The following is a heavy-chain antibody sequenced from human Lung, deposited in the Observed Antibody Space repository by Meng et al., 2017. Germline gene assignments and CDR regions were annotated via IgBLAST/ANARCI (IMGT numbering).Heavy chain of an antibody. D-gene: IGHD4-11*01. Sequence: QLQLSQWVAGVLKPAQSLSLACVVSGGSFSDYYRSWIRQPPGKGLEWIGEINHSWSTNYYPSLVSRATISVDTAQNNISLKLSSVTAADSAVYYCARGPTTMAHDFDYWGQGTLVTVSS. CDR3: ARGPTTMAHDFDY. CDR2: INHSWST. J-gene: IGHJ4*02. V-gene: IGHV4-34*01. CDR1: GGSFSDYY.